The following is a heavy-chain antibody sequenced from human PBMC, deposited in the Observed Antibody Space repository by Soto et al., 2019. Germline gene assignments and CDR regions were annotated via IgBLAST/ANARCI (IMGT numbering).Heavy chain of an antibody. J-gene: IGHJ4*02. D-gene: IGHD5-12*01. V-gene: IGHV3-30*18. CDR1: GFTFSSYG. CDR3: AKGYSGYNAAFDY. CDR2: ISYDGSNK. Sequence: PGGSLRLSCAASGFTFSSYGMHWVRQAPGKGLEWEAVISYDGSNKYYEDSVKGRFTISRDNPKNPFYLQRKSWGVVDTAVYYWAKGYSGYNAAFDYWGQGTRVTVSS.